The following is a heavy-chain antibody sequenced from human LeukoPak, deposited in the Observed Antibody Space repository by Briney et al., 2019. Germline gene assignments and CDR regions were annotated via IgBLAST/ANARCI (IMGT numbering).Heavy chain of an antibody. V-gene: IGHV3-11*01. CDR1: GFTFSDYY. CDR3: AKAREDTYYYDSSGHYFATPLDY. D-gene: IGHD3-22*01. CDR2: ISSSGSTI. J-gene: IGHJ4*02. Sequence: GGSLRLSCAASGFTFSDYYMSWIRQAPGKGLEWVSYISSSGSTIYYADSVKGRFTISRDNAKNSLYLQMNSLRAEDTALYYCAKAREDTYYYDSSGHYFATPLDYWGQGTLVTVSS.